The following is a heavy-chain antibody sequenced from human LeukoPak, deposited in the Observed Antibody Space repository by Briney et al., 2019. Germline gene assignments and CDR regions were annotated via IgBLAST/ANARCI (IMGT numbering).Heavy chain of an antibody. Sequence: GGSLRLSCAASGFTFSSYAMHWVRQAPGKGLEWVAVISYDGSNKYYADSVKGRFTISRDNSKNTLYLQMNSLRAEDTAVYYCARDRNTWGYWDQGTLVTVSS. J-gene: IGHJ4*02. CDR3: ARDRNTWGY. CDR2: ISYDGSNK. V-gene: IGHV3-30-3*01. CDR1: GFTFSSYA. D-gene: IGHD1-14*01.